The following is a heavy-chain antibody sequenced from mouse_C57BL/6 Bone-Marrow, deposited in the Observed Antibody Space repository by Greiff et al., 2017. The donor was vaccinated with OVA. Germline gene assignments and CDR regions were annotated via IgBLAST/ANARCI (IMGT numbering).Heavy chain of an antibody. V-gene: IGHV2-2*01. J-gene: IGHJ4*01. CDR1: GFSLTSYG. D-gene: IGHD1-1*01. CDR3: ARLPLYYYGSSY. CDR2: IWSGGST. Sequence: VQRVESGPGLVQPSQSLSFTCTVSGFSLTSYGVHWVRQSPGKGLEWLGVIWSGGSTDYNAAFISRLSISKDNSKSQVFFKMNSLQADDTAIYYCARLPLYYYGSSYWGQGTSVTVSA.